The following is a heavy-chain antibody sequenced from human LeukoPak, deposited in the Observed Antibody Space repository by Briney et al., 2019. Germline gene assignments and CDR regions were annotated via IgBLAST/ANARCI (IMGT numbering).Heavy chain of an antibody. D-gene: IGHD2-15*01. V-gene: IGHV4-59*08. CDR2: IYYSGST. Sequence: SETLSLTCTVSDGSISSYYWSWIRQPPGKGLEWIGYIYYSGSTNYNPSLKSRVTISVGTSKNQFSLKLSSVTAADTAVYYCARLPIVVVVAATRGTSNYYYYGMDVWGQGTTVTVSS. CDR3: ARLPIVVVVAATRGTSNYYYYGMDV. CDR1: DGSISSYY. J-gene: IGHJ6*02.